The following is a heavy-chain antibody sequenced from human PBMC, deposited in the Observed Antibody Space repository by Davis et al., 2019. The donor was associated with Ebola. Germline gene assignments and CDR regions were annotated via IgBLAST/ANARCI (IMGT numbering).Heavy chain of an antibody. CDR3: ARSHGSGSYYILSFDY. V-gene: IGHV4-4*02. J-gene: IGHJ4*02. Sequence: MPSETLSLTCAVSGGSISSSNWWSWVRQPPGKGLEWIGEIYHSGSTNYNPSLKSRVTISVDKSKNQFSLKLSSVTAADTAVYYCARSHGSGSYYILSFDYWGQGTLVTVSS. D-gene: IGHD3-10*01. CDR2: IYHSGST. CDR1: GGSISSSNW.